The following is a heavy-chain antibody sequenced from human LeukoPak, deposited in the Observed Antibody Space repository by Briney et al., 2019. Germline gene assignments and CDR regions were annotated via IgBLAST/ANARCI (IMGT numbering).Heavy chain of an antibody. CDR2: ISGRGGST. CDR3: AKDLPHSVVGTTPFDY. D-gene: IGHD1-26*01. CDR1: GFTFSSYA. V-gene: IGHV3-23*01. Sequence: GGSPRLSCAASGFTFSSYAMSWVRQAPGKGLEWVSAISGRGGSTYYADSVRGRFTISRDNSKNTLFLQMNSLRAEDTAIYYCAKDLPHSVVGTTPFDYWGQGTLVTVSS. J-gene: IGHJ4*02.